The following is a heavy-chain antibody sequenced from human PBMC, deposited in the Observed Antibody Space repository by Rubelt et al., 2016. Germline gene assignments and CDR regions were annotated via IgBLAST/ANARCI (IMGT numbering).Heavy chain of an antibody. CDR3: ARGEQQLSYYGMDV. Sequence: GLEWVSVIYSGGSTYYADSVKGRFTISRDNSKNTLYLQMNSLRAEDTAVYYCARGEQQLSYYGMDVWGQGTTDTVSS. J-gene: IGHJ6*02. V-gene: IGHV3-53*01. CDR2: IYSGGST. D-gene: IGHD6-13*01.